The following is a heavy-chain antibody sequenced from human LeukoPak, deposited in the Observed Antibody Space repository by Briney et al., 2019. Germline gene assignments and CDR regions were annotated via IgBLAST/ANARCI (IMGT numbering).Heavy chain of an antibody. CDR3: ARVSYSSSWYRDAFDI. Sequence: GASVKVSCKVSGYTLTKLSMHWVRQAPGQGLEWMGWISAYNGNTNYAQKLQGRVTMTTDTSTSTAYMELRSLRSDDTAVYYCARVSYSSSWYRDAFDIWGQGTMVTVSS. V-gene: IGHV1-18*01. CDR2: ISAYNGNT. J-gene: IGHJ3*02. CDR1: GYTLTKLS. D-gene: IGHD6-13*01.